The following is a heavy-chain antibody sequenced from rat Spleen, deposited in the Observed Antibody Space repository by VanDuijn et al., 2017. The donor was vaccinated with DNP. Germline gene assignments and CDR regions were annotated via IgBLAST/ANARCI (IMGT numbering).Heavy chain of an antibody. CDR3: ARHQVRGRNAMDA. CDR2: INTDGGCT. CDR1: GITFSSYW. V-gene: IGHV5-58*01. D-gene: IGHD4-3*01. J-gene: IGHJ4*01. Sequence: EVQLVETGGGLVQPGRSLKLSCVASGITFSSYWMYWIRQAPGKGLEWLASINTDGGCTYYPDSVKGRFTISRENAENTVFLQMNSLTSEDTATYYCARHQVRGRNAMDAWGQGTSVTVSS.